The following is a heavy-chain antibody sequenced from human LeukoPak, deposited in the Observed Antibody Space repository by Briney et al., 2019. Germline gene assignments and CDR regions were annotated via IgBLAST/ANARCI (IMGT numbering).Heavy chain of an antibody. V-gene: IGHV3-48*02. CDR3: ARGGSGYSYGKIDS. D-gene: IGHD5-18*01. Sequence: GGSLRLSCAASGFTFSSYRMNWVRQAPGKGLEWVSYISSSSSTIYYADSVKGRFTISRDNAKNSLYLQMNSLRDEDTAFYYCARGGSGYSYGKIDSWGQGILVTVSS. CDR2: ISSSSSTI. J-gene: IGHJ4*02. CDR1: GFTFSSYR.